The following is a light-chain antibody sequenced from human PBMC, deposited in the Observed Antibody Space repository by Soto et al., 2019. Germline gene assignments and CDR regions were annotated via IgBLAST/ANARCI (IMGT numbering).Light chain of an antibody. Sequence: DIQITQSPCSLSASVVERVTITFRASLTIGHSLSWFQQKAGKPPTLLIYGASALQRGVPARFSGSGSGTEFTLTINKMQREDFATYYCQQTYNLPRKCGQGTKGDIK. CDR1: LTIGHS. J-gene: IGKJ1*01. CDR3: QQTYNLPRK. V-gene: IGKV1-39*01. CDR2: GAS.